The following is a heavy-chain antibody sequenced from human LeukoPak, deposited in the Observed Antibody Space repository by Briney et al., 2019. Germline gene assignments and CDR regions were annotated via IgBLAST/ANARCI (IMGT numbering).Heavy chain of an antibody. J-gene: IGHJ4*02. CDR3: AKDYCSSTSCYTDY. D-gene: IGHD2-2*02. Sequence: GGSLRLSXAASGFTFNSYGMHWVRQAPGKGLEWVAFIRYDGSNKYYADSVKGRFTISRDNSKNTLYLQMNSLRAEDTAVYYCAKDYCSSTSCYTDYWGQGTLVTVSS. CDR1: GFTFNSYG. V-gene: IGHV3-30*02. CDR2: IRYDGSNK.